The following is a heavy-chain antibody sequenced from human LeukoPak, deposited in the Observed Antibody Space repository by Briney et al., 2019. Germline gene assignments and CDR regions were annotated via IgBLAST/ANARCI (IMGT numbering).Heavy chain of an antibody. CDR3: ARDRRSYSPYYYYYMDV. Sequence: ASVKVSCKASGYTFTGYYMHWVRQAPGQGLEWMGWINPNSGGTNYAQKFQGRVTMTRDTSISTAYMELSRLRSDDTAVYYCARDRRSYSPYYYYYMDVWGKGTTVTISS. D-gene: IGHD3-10*01. CDR2: INPNSGGT. CDR1: GYTFTGYY. J-gene: IGHJ6*03. V-gene: IGHV1-2*02.